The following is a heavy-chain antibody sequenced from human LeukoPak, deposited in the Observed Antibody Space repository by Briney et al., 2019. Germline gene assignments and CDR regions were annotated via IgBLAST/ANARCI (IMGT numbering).Heavy chain of an antibody. CDR3: ARDHCTNGVCYLGY. V-gene: IGHV1-18*01. CDR2: ISAYNGNT. J-gene: IGHJ4*02. D-gene: IGHD2-8*01. CDR1: GYTFTSYG. Sequence: ASVTVSFKASGYTFTSYGISWVRQAPGQGLEWMGWISAYNGNTNYAQKLQGRVTMTTDTSTSTAYMELRSLRSDDTAVYYCARDHCTNGVCYLGYWGQGTLVTVSS.